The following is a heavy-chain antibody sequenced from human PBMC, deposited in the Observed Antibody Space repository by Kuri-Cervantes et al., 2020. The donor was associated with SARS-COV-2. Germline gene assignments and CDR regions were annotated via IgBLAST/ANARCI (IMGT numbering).Heavy chain of an antibody. CDR3: ARTETRRLGGYFDY. V-gene: IGHV4-38-2*02. CDR2: IYHSGST. CDR1: GYSISSGSY. D-gene: IGHD3-10*01. J-gene: IGHJ4*02. Sequence: ETLSLTSTVSGYSISSGSYRGWIRQPPGKGLGWIGSIYHSGSTYYNPSLKSRVTISVDTSKNQFSLKLISVTAADTAVYYCARTETRRLGGYFDYWGQGTLVTVSS.